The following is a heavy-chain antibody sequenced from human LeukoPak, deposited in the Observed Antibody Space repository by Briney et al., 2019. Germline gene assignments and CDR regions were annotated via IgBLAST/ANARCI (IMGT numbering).Heavy chain of an antibody. J-gene: IGHJ4*02. D-gene: IGHD3-10*01. CDR2: VNGEGGYR. Sequence: PGGSLRLSCAASGFSISSFWMHWVRQAPGKGLVWVSRVNGEGGYRNYADSVKGRFTISRDNAKNSLYLQMNSLRAEDTAVYYCAVRQGGSGSFGHDYWGQGTLVTVSS. V-gene: IGHV3-74*01. CDR3: AVRQGGSGSFGHDY. CDR1: GFSISSFW.